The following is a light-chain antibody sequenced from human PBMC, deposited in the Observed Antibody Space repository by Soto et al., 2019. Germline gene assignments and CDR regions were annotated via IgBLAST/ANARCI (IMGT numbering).Light chain of an antibody. Sequence: QSVLTQPPSASGTPGQRVTISCSGSSSNIGSNYVYWYQQLPGTAPKLLIYRNNQRPSGVPDRFSGSKSGTSASLAISGPRSEDEADYYCAAWDDSLSGHVVFGGGTKLTAL. CDR2: RNN. J-gene: IGLJ2*01. CDR3: AAWDDSLSGHVV. V-gene: IGLV1-47*01. CDR1: SSNIGSNY.